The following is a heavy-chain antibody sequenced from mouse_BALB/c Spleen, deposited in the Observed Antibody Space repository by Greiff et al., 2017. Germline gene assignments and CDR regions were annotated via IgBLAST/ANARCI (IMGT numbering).Heavy chain of an antibody. CDR1: GYTFTSYW. D-gene: IGHD2-4*01. J-gene: IGHJ3*01. CDR2: IFPGTGTT. V-gene: IGHV1S132*01. CDR3: ARMITTTAFAY. Sequence: VKLVESGAELVKPGASVKLSCKTSGYTFTSYWIQWVKQRPGQGLGWIGEIFPGTGTTYYNEKFKGKATLTIDTSSSTAYMQLSSLTSEDSAVYFCARMITTTAFAYWGQGTQVTVSA.